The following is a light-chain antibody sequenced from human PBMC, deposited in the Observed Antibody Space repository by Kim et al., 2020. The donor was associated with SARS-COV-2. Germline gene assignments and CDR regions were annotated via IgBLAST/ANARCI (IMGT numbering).Light chain of an antibody. Sequence: QSALTQPPSASGSPGQSVTISCTGTSSDVGGYNFFSWYQQHPGKAPRLMIYEVNHRPSGVPARFPGPKSGNPASLTVSGLQADDEAHYYCSSNAGSNAVVFGGGTWLTVL. J-gene: IGLJ2*01. CDR2: EVN. CDR3: SSNAGSNAVV. CDR1: SSDVGGYNF. V-gene: IGLV2-8*01.